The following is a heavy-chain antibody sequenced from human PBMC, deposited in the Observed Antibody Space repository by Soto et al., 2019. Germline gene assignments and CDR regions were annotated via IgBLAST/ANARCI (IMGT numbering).Heavy chain of an antibody. CDR3: ARGPIVGATSWFDP. V-gene: IGHV4-39*01. D-gene: IGHD1-26*01. CDR1: GGSISSSSYY. CDR2: IYYSGST. Sequence: QLQLQESGPGLVKPSETLSLTCTVSGGSISSSSYYWGWIRQPPGKGLEWIGRIYYSGSTYYNPSLKRRVTISVDTSKNQFSLKLSSVTAADTAVYYCARGPIVGATSWFDPWGQGTLVTVSS. J-gene: IGHJ5*02.